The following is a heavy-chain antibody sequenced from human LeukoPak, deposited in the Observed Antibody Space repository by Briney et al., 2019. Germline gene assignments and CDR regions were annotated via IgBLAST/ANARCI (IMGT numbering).Heavy chain of an antibody. J-gene: IGHJ6*03. V-gene: IGHV4-34*01. D-gene: IGHD2-15*01. Sequence: SETLSLTCAVYGGSFSGYYWSWIRQPPGKGLGWIGEINHSGSTNYNPSLKSRVTISVDTSKNQFSLKLSSVTAADTAVYYCAREGGYCSGGSCYSPPTAYYYYMDVWGKGTTVTVSS. CDR2: INHSGST. CDR3: AREGGYCSGGSCYSPPTAYYYYMDV. CDR1: GGSFSGYY.